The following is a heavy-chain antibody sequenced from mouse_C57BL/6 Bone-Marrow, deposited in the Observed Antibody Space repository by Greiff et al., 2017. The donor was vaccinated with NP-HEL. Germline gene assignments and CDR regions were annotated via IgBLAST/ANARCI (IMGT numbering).Heavy chain of an antibody. V-gene: IGHV1-81*01. Sequence: QVQLQQSGAELARPGASVKLSCKASGYTFTSYGISWVKQRTGQGLEWIGEIYPRSGNTYYTEKFKGKATLNANKSSSTAYMELRSLTSEYSAVYFCARGDGSPWFAYWGQGTLVTVSA. CDR3: ARGDGSPWFAY. CDR1: GYTFTSYG. D-gene: IGHD1-1*01. CDR2: IYPRSGNT. J-gene: IGHJ3*01.